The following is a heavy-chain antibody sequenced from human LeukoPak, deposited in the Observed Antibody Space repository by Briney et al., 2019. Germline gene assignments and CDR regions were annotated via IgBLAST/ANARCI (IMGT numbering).Heavy chain of an antibody. J-gene: IGHJ4*02. Sequence: ASVKVSCKTSGYIFIGYYIHWVRQAPGQGLEWMGRINPKSGGTDYAQNFQGRVTMTRDTSISTAYMELSRLRSDDTAVYYCARVLPDYYDSSGSFDYWGQGTLVTVSS. CDR2: INPKSGGT. V-gene: IGHV1-2*06. D-gene: IGHD3-22*01. CDR3: ARVLPDYYDSSGSFDY. CDR1: GYIFIGYY.